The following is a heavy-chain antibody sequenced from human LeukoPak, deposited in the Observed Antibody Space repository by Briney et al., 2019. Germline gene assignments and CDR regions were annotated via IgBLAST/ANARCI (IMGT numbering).Heavy chain of an antibody. CDR2: MNPNRGDT. V-gene: IGHV1-8*01. J-gene: IGHJ5*02. CDR1: GYTFTSYD. D-gene: IGHD2-2*01. CDR3: ATGRGYCSSTSCSHFNP. Sequence: ASVKVSCKASGYTFTSYDIHWVRQATGQGLEWMGRMNPNRGDTDYAQKFQGRVTMTRDTSISTAYMELSSLRSEDTALYYCATGRGYCSSTSCSHFNPWGQGTLVTVSS.